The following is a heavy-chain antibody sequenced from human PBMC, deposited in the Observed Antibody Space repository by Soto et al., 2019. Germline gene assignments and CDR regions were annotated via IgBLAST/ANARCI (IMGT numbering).Heavy chain of an antibody. CDR3: ARTVVDYYDSSGYQTYAFDI. J-gene: IGHJ3*02. D-gene: IGHD3-22*01. Sequence: ASVKVSCKASGYTFTGYYMHWVRQAPGQGLEWMGWINPNSGGTNYAQKFQGWVTMTRDTSISTAYMELSRLRSDDTAVYCCARTVVDYYDSSGYQTYAFDIWGQGTMVTVSS. V-gene: IGHV1-2*04. CDR2: INPNSGGT. CDR1: GYTFTGYY.